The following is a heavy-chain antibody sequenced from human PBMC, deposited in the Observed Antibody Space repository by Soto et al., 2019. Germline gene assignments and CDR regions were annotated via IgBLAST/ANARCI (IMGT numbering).Heavy chain of an antibody. CDR3: ARRGDPPGYQLLALYSYGMDV. V-gene: IGHV3-33*01. D-gene: IGHD2-2*01. J-gene: IGHJ6*02. CDR2: IWYDGSNK. Sequence: GGSLRLSCAASGFTFSSYGMHWVRQAPGKGLEWVAVIWYDGSNKYYADSVKGRFTISRDNSKNTLYLQMNSLRAEDTAVYYCARRGDPPGYQLLALYSYGMDVWGQGTTVTVSS. CDR1: GFTFSSYG.